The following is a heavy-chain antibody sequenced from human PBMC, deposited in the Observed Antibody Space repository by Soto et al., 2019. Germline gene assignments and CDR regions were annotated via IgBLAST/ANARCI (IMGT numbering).Heavy chain of an antibody. V-gene: IGHV1-3*01. J-gene: IGHJ4*02. D-gene: IGHD2-15*01. Sequence: ASVKVSCKASGYTFTSYAMHWVRQAPGQRLEWLGWINAGNGNTKYSQKFQGRVTITRDTSASTAYMELSSLRSEDTAVYYCACGPGGPDGPGDYCGQGTLVTVSS. CDR3: ACGPGGPDGPGDY. CDR2: INAGNGNT. CDR1: GYTFTSYA.